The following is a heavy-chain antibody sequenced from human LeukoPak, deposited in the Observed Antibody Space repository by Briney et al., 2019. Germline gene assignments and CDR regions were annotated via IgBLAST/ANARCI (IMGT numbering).Heavy chain of an antibody. Sequence: SETLSLTCAVYGGSFSGYYWSWIRQPPGKGLEWIGEINHSGSTNYNPSLKSRVTISVDTSKNQFSLKLSSVTAADTAVYYCARGRRADYWGQGTLVTVSS. CDR1: GGSFSGYY. CDR2: INHSGST. V-gene: IGHV4-34*01. J-gene: IGHJ4*02. CDR3: ARGRRADY.